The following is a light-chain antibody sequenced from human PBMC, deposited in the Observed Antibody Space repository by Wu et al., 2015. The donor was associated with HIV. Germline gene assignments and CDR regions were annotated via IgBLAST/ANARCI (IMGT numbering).Light chain of an antibody. CDR3: QQYDGSPMYT. V-gene: IGKV3-20*01. Sequence: EILLTQSPGTLSLSPGERVTLSCRASQSISSNYVAWYQQKPGQAPRLLIYNTYNRATGTPDRFGGSGSGTDFTLTISRLEPEDFAVYFCQQYDGSPMYTFGQGTKLEIK. J-gene: IGKJ2*01. CDR2: NTY. CDR1: QSISSNY.